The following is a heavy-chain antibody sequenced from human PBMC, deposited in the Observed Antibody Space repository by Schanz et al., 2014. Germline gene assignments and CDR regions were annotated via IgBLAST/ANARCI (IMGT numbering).Heavy chain of an antibody. V-gene: IGHV3-30*03. CDR1: GFTFSSYG. CDR3: ARGIITMVRGGDVGAFDI. J-gene: IGHJ3*02. CDR2: ISYDGRHK. D-gene: IGHD3-10*01. Sequence: QVQLVESGGGLVKPGGSLRLSCAASGFTFSSYGMHWVRQSPGKGLEWVAIISYDGRHKNYADSVKGRFTISRDNSKNTLHLQMNSLRVEDTAVYYCARGIITMVRGGDVGAFDIWGQGTMGTVSS.